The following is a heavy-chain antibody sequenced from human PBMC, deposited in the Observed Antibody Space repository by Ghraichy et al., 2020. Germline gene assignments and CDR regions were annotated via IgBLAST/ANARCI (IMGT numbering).Heavy chain of an antibody. CDR2: IYQSGST. D-gene: IGHD1-26*01. V-gene: IGHV4-4*03. CDR3: ANIGARLGGSHFDY. Sequence: PDTLSLTCAVSGASISNSNWWSWVRQPPGKGLEWIGEIYQSGSTNYNPSLKSRVTVSLDKSKNQFSLNLSSVTAADTAVYYCANIGARLGGSHFDYWGQGTLVTVSS. CDR1: GASISNSNW. J-gene: IGHJ4*02.